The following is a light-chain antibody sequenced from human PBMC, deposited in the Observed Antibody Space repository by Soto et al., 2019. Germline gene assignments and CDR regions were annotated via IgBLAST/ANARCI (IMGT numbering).Light chain of an antibody. CDR1: SSDVGAYNY. J-gene: IGLJ3*02. CDR2: EVT. Sequence: QSALTQPPSASGSPGQSVTISCTGTSSDVGAYNYVSWYQQHAGKAPKLVIYEVTKRPSGVPDRFSGSKSANTASLTVSGLQAEDGADYYCSSFAPSNTGVFGGGTKLTVL. CDR3: SSFAPSNTGV. V-gene: IGLV2-8*01.